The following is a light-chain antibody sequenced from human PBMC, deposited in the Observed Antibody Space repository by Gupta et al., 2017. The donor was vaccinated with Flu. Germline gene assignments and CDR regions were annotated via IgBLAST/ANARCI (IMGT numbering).Light chain of an antibody. CDR2: ENY. Sequence: QSVLTQPPSASGTPGQRVTISCSGSRPNIGTNTVNWYQQLPGTAPKLLIYENYQRPSGVPDRFSGSKSGTAASLAISGLQSEDEADDYCATWDDSLNGPVFGGGTKLTVL. V-gene: IGLV1-44*01. CDR3: ATWDDSLNGPV. CDR1: RPNIGTNT. J-gene: IGLJ3*02.